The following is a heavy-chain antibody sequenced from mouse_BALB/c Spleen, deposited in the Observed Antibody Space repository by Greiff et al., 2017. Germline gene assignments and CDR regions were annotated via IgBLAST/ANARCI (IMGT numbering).Heavy chain of an antibody. D-gene: IGHD1-1*01. J-gene: IGHJ2*01. CDR1: GFTFSSFG. V-gene: IGHV5-17*02. CDR3: ARDYYGSSTGYFDY. CDR2: ISSGSSTI. Sequence: EVHLVESGGGLVQPGGSRKLSCAASGFTFSSFGMHWVRQAPEKGLEWVAYISSGSSTIYYADTVKGRFTISRDNPKNTLFLQMTSLRSEDTAMYYCARDYYGSSTGYFDYWGQGTTLTVSS.